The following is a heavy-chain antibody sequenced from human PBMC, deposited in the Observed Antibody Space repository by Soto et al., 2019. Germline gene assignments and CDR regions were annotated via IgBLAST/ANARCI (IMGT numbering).Heavy chain of an antibody. CDR1: AFSFDEYG. V-gene: IGHV3-9*01. D-gene: IGHD5-18*01. CDR3: AKDITIQRSYYCYNALDV. CDR2: ISWNSGRI. J-gene: IGHJ6*02. Sequence: GGSLRLSWAASAFSFDEYGLHCVRQAPGKGLEWVSGISWNSGRIGYAGSVQDRFTISRDNARNSLYLQMNSLRAEDTALYSCAKDITIQRSYYCYNALDVWGQGTRVTVSS.